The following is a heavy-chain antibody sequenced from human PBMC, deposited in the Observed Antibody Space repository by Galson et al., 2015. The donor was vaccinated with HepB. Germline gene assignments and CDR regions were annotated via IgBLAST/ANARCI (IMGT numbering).Heavy chain of an antibody. J-gene: IGHJ4*02. D-gene: IGHD6-13*01. CDR2: ISSSSSYT. V-gene: IGHV3-11*05. CDR1: GFTFSDYY. Sequence: SLRLSCAASGFTFSDYYMSWIRQAPGKGLEWVSYISSSSSYTNYADSVKGRFTISRDNAKNSLYLQMNSLRTEDTAVYYCARARNSGIAAAGYWGQGTLVTVSS. CDR3: ARARNSGIAAAGY.